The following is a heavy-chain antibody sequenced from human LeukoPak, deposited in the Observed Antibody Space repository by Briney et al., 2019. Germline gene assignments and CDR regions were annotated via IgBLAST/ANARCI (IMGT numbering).Heavy chain of an antibody. Sequence: ASVKVSCKASGYTFTGYYMLWVRQAPGQGLEWMGWINPNSGGTNYAQKFQGRVTMTRDTSISTAYMELSRLRSDDTAVYYCARDRRSIVGATPYWGQGTLVTVSS. J-gene: IGHJ4*02. CDR1: GYTFTGYY. CDR3: ARDRRSIVGATPY. V-gene: IGHV1-2*02. CDR2: INPNSGGT. D-gene: IGHD1-26*01.